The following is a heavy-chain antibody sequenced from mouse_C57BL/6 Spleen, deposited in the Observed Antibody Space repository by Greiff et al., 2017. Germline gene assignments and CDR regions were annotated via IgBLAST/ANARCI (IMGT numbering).Heavy chain of an antibody. Sequence: DVHLVESGGGLVQPGGSLSLSCAASGFTFTDYYMSWVRQPPGKALEWLGFIRNKANGYTTEYSASVKGRFTISRDNSQSILYLQMNALRAEDSATYYCARHYSNWGYWYFDVWGTGTTVTVSS. CDR2: IRNKANGYTT. D-gene: IGHD2-5*01. J-gene: IGHJ1*03. CDR1: GFTFTDYY. CDR3: ARHYSNWGYWYFDV. V-gene: IGHV7-3*01.